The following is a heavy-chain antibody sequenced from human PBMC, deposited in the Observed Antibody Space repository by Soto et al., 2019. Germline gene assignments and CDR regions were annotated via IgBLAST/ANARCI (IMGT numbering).Heavy chain of an antibody. J-gene: IGHJ5*02. D-gene: IGHD1-26*01. V-gene: IGHV3-30*18. CDR3: AKVHGSYWWVSWFDP. CDR2: ISYDGSNK. Sequence: QVQLVESGGGVVQPGRSLRLSCAASGFTFSSYGMHWVRQAPGKGLEWVAVISYDGSNKYYADSVKGRFTISRDNSKNTLYLQMNSLRAEDTAVYYCAKVHGSYWWVSWFDPWGQGTLVTVSS. CDR1: GFTFSSYG.